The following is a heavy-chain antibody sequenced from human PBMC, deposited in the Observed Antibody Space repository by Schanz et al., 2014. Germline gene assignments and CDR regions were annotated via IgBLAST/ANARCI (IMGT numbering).Heavy chain of an antibody. CDR2: INSVGSNT. CDR3: ARKMKLGVYGGKGHDSLDI. CDR1: GFTFSSHW. D-gene: IGHD4-17*01. Sequence: EAQLVASGGGLVQPGGSLRLSCLASGFTFSSHWMHWVRQDPGKGLVWVARINSVGSNTDYADSVTGRFTISRDNAKNTLYLQMNTLRAEDTAVYYCARKMKLGVYGGKGHDSLDIWGRGTMVTVSS. J-gene: IGHJ3*02. V-gene: IGHV3-74*02.